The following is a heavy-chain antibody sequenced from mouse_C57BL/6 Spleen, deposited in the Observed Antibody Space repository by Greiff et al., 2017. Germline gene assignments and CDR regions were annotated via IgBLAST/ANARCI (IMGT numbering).Heavy chain of an antibody. V-gene: IGHV14-4*01. CDR3: TIVTTGTSFAY. D-gene: IGHD2-5*01. J-gene: IGHJ3*01. Sequence: VQLQQSGAELVRPGASVKLSCTASGFNIKDDYMHWVKQRPEQGLEWIGWIDPENGDTEYASKFQGKATITADTSSNTAYLQLSSLTSEDTAVYYCTIVTTGTSFAYWGQGTLVTVSA. CDR2: IDPENGDT. CDR1: GFNIKDDY.